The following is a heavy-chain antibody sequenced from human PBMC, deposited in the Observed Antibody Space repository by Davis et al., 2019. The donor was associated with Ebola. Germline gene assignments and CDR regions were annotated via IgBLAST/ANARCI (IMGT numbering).Heavy chain of an antibody. CDR1: GGSFSGYY. J-gene: IGHJ5*02. CDR3: ARHSDYHDNNGQPTYNWFDP. Sequence: SETLSLTCAVYGGSFSGYYWSWIRQPPGKGLEWIGEINHSGSTNYNPSLKSRVTISVDTSKNQFSLKLNSVTAADTAVYYCARHSDYHDNNGQPTYNWFDPWGQGTLVAVSS. CDR2: INHSGST. D-gene: IGHD3-22*01. V-gene: IGHV4-34*01.